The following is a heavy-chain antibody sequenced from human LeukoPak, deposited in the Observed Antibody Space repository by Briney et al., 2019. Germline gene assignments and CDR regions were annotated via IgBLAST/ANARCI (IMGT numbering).Heavy chain of an antibody. Sequence: SETLSLTCTVSGGSISSYYWSWIRQPPGKGLEYIGYIYYSGNTNYNPSLKSRVTISVDTSKNQFSLKLSSVTAADTAVYYCARGTSSLDYWGQGTLVTVSS. V-gene: IGHV4-59*01. CDR1: GGSISSYY. CDR3: ARGTSSLDY. CDR2: IYYSGNT. J-gene: IGHJ4*02.